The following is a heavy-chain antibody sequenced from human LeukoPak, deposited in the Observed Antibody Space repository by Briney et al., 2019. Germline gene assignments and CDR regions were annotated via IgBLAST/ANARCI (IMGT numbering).Heavy chain of an antibody. CDR2: INHSGST. J-gene: IGHJ6*02. Sequence: PSETLSLTCAVYAGSFSGYYWSWIRQPPGKGLEWIGEINHSGSTNYNPSLKSRVTISVDTSKNQFSLKLSSVTAADTAVYYCARGSAVVVTAIDYYYYGMDVWGQGTTVTVSS. D-gene: IGHD2-21*02. CDR3: ARGSAVVVTAIDYYYYGMDV. CDR1: AGSFSGYY. V-gene: IGHV4-34*01.